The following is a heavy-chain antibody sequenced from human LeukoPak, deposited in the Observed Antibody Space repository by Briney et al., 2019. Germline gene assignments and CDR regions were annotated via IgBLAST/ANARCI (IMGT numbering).Heavy chain of an antibody. CDR1: GFTVSSNY. D-gene: IGHD3-22*01. V-gene: IGHV3-23*01. CDR2: ISGSGGST. Sequence: PGGSLRLSCAASGFTVSSNYMSWVRQAPGKGLEWVSAISGSGGSTYYADSVKGRFTISRDNSKNTLYLQMNSLRAEDTAVYYCAKAYPIVPYDSSGLNDYWGQGTLVTVSS. CDR3: AKAYPIVPYDSSGLNDY. J-gene: IGHJ4*02.